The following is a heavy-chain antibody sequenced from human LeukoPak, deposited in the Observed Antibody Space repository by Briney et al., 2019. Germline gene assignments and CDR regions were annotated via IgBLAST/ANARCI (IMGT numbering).Heavy chain of an antibody. Sequence: SETLSLTRTVSGGSISSYHWSWIRQPAGKGLEWIGRIYTSGSTNYNPSLKSRVTMSVDTSKNQFSLKLSSVTAADTAVYYCARDPTARRGYSRYFDLWGRGTLVTVSS. CDR2: IYTSGST. D-gene: IGHD5-12*01. CDR3: ARDPTARRGYSRYFDL. J-gene: IGHJ2*01. CDR1: GGSISSYH. V-gene: IGHV4-4*07.